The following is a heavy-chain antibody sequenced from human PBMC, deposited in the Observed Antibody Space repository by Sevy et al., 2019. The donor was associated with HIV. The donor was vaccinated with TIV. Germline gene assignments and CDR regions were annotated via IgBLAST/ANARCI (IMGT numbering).Heavy chain of an antibody. CDR3: ARTTAVAGTKFFDF. V-gene: IGHV5-51*01. CDR2: IYPGDSDP. J-gene: IGHJ4*02. D-gene: IGHD6-13*01. CDR1: GYSFTSYW. Sequence: GESLKISCKGSGYSFTSYWIGWVRQMPGKGLEWMGIIYPGDSDPRYSPSFQGQVTISADKSISTAYLQWGSLKASDNAMYYCARTTAVAGTKFFDFWGQGTLVTVSS.